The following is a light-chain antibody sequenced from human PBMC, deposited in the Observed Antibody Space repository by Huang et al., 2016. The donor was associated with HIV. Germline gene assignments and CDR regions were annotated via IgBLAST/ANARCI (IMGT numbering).Light chain of an antibody. V-gene: IGKV3-15*01. CDR3: QQYQDWPRT. CDR1: QSVSSN. CDR2: GAS. J-gene: IGKJ1*01. Sequence: EIVMTQSPGTLSLSPGESATLSCRPSQSVSSNLDWYQQKPGQAPRLLIYGASTRDTGVPARFSGSGSGTEFTLTISSLQSDDFVVYYCQQYQDWPRTFGQGTKVEIK.